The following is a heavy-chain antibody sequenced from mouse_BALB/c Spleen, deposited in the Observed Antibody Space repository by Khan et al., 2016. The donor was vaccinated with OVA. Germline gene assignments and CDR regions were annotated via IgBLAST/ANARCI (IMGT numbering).Heavy chain of an antibody. CDR3: AIYYDYVAY. CDR2: INTETGEP. J-gene: IGHJ3*01. Sequence: LVESGPELKKPGETVKISCKASGYTFTDYSMHWVKQAPGKGLKWMGWINTETGEPTYADDFKGRFAFSLETSASTAYLQINNLKNEDTATYFCAIYYDYVAYWGQGTLVTVSA. D-gene: IGHD2-4*01. V-gene: IGHV9-2-1*01. CDR1: GYTFTDYS.